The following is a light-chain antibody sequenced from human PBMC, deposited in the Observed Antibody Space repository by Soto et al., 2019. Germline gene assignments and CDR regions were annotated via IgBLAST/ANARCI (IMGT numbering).Light chain of an antibody. CDR1: SNDVGGYIS. J-gene: IGLJ3*02. CDR3: SSYTTSSLWV. V-gene: IGLV2-14*01. CDR2: EVS. Sequence: QSVLTQPASVSGSPGQSITISCTGTSNDVGGYISVSWYQHHPGKAPKVMIYEVSNRPSGVSNRFSGSKSGNTASLTISGLQADDEADYYCSSYTTSSLWVFGGGTKLTVL.